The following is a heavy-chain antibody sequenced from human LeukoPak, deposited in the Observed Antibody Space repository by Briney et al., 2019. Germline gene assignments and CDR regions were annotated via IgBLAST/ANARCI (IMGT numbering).Heavy chain of an antibody. CDR1: GGSISSYY. J-gene: IGHJ4*02. CDR2: IYTSGST. CDR3: ARLYSSSRHHYFDY. D-gene: IGHD6-13*01. V-gene: IGHV4-4*07. Sequence: SETLSLTCTVSGGSISSYYWSWIRQPAGKGLEWIGRIYTSGSTNYNPSLKSRVTMSVDTSKNQFSLKLSSVTAAATAVYYCARLYSSSRHHYFDYWGQGTLVTVSS.